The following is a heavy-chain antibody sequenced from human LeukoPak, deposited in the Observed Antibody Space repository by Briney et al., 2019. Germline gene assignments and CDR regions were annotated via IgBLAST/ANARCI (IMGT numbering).Heavy chain of an antibody. CDR1: GFIFSSYA. CDR2: ISGSDSST. Sequence: GGSLRLSCAASGFIFSSYAMSWVRQAPGKGLEWVSAISGSDSSTYYADSVKGRFSISRDNSKNTLYLQMDSLRGEDTAVYYCAKDFRIGYSAHFDYWGQGALVTVSS. V-gene: IGHV3-23*01. CDR3: AKDFRIGYSAHFDY. J-gene: IGHJ4*02. D-gene: IGHD2-21*01.